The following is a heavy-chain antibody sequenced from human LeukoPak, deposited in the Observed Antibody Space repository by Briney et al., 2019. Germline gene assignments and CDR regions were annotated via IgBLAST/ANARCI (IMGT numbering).Heavy chain of an antibody. Sequence: GASVKVSCKASGYTFTSYGISWVRQAPGQGLEWMGWISAYNGNTNYAQKLQGRVTMTTDTSTSTAYMELRSLRSDDTAAYYCARDSSSSGWYTNFDYWGQGTLVTVSS. D-gene: IGHD6-19*01. CDR3: ARDSSSSGWYTNFDY. CDR2: ISAYNGNT. J-gene: IGHJ4*02. V-gene: IGHV1-18*01. CDR1: GYTFTSYG.